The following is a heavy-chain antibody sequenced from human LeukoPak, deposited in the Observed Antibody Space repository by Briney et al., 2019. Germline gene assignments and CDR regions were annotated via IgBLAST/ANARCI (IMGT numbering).Heavy chain of an antibody. CDR1: GYTFTGYY. CDR2: INPNSGGT. J-gene: IGHJ5*02. Sequence: ASVKVSCEASGYTFTGYYMHWVRQAPGQGLEWMGWINPNSGGTNYAQKFQGRVTMTRDTSISTAYMELSRLRSDDTAVYYCARDGVGYCSGGSCYPTWWFDPWGQGTLVTVSS. CDR3: ARDGVGYCSGGSCYPTWWFDP. D-gene: IGHD2-15*01. V-gene: IGHV1-2*02.